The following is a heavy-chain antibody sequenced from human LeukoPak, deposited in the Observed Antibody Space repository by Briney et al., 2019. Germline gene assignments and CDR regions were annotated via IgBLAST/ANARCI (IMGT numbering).Heavy chain of an antibody. J-gene: IGHJ3*02. D-gene: IGHD3-10*01. CDR1: EFTFSSYW. CDR3: ASMVRAYDAFDI. V-gene: IGHV3-7*01. CDR2: IKQDGSEK. Sequence: GGSLRLSCAASEFTFSSYWMNWVRQAPGKGLEWVANIKQDGSEKYYVDSVKGRFTISRDNAKNSLYLQMNSLRAEDTAVYYCASMVRAYDAFDIWGQGTMVTVSS.